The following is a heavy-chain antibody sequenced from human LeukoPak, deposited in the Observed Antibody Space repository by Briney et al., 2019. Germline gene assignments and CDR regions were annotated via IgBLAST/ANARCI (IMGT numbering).Heavy chain of an antibody. D-gene: IGHD2-21*01. J-gene: IGHJ4*02. CDR2: TYYRSKWYN. V-gene: IGHV6-1*01. CDR3: ARVSLTYCGGDCYLFDY. CDR1: GDSVSSNSAA. Sequence: SQTLSLTCAISGDSVSSNSAAWNWIRQSPSRGLEWLGRTYYRSKWYNDYAVSVKSRITINPDTSKNQFSLQLNSVTPEDTAVYYCARVSLTYCGGDCYLFDYWGQGTLVTVSS.